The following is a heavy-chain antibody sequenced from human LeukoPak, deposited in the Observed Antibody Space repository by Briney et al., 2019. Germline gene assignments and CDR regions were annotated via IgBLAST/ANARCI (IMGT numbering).Heavy chain of an antibody. Sequence: QAGGSLRLSCTASGFTFGDYAMSWVRQAPGKGLEWVGFIRSKAYGGTTEYAASVKSRFTISRDDSKSIAYLQMNSLKTEDTAVYYCTREGEWELLRFDYWGQGTLVTVSS. CDR1: GFTFGDYA. CDR2: IRSKAYGGTT. D-gene: IGHD1-26*01. V-gene: IGHV3-49*04. J-gene: IGHJ4*02. CDR3: TREGEWELLRFDY.